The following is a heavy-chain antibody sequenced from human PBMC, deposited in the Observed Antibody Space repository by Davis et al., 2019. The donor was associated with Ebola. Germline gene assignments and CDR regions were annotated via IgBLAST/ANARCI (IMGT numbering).Heavy chain of an antibody. CDR2: IWYDGSNK. CDR3: AREEAVARVPLDY. D-gene: IGHD6-19*01. V-gene: IGHV3-33*01. J-gene: IGHJ4*02. Sequence: PGGSLRLSCAASGFTFSSYGMHWVRQAPGKGLEWVAVIWYDGSNKYYADSVKGRFTISRDNSKNTLYLQMNSLRAEDTAVYYCAREEAVARVPLDYWGQGTLVTVSS. CDR1: GFTFSSYG.